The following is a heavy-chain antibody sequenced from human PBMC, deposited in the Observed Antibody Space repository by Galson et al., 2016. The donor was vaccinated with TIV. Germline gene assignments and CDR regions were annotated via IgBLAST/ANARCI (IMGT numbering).Heavy chain of an antibody. V-gene: IGHV1-69*05. CDR2: ILPVSTTT. CDR1: GGTFDSYA. CDR3: ARDIPWGGSCYCFDH. J-gene: IGHJ4*02. Sequence: SVKVSCKASGGTFDSYAINWVRQAPGQGLEWMGGILPVSTTTNYAQRFQDRVTITTDKFTSTVYMELSSLRSEDTAVYFCARDIPWGGSCYCFDHWGRGTLVTVSS. D-gene: IGHD7-27*01.